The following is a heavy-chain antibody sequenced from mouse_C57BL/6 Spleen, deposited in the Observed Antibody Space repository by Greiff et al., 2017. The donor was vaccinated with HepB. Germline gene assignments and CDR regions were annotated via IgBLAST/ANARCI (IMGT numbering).Heavy chain of an antibody. CDR1: GFNIKDDY. CDR2: IDPENGDT. V-gene: IGHV14-4*01. D-gene: IGHD1-1*01. Sequence: VQLQQSGAELVRPGASVKLSCTASGFNIKDDYMHWVKQRPEQGLEWIGWIDPENGDTEYASKFQGKATITADTSSNTAYLQLSSLTSEDTAVYYCTTSGSSYYFDYWGQGTTLTVSS. J-gene: IGHJ2*01. CDR3: TTSGSSYYFDY.